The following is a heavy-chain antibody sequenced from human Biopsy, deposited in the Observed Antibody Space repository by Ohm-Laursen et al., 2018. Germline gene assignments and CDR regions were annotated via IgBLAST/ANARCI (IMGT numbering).Heavy chain of an antibody. Sequence: SLRLSCTALEFTFNDYAMHWVRQAPGKGLEWVSGISWNSDSIGYADSVKGRFTISRDNAKKSLYLQMNSLRAEDTALYYCAKDRYTGKYYYYYGMDVWGQGTTVSVSS. J-gene: IGHJ6*02. D-gene: IGHD1-14*01. V-gene: IGHV3-9*01. CDR3: AKDRYTGKYYYYYGMDV. CDR1: EFTFNDYA. CDR2: ISWNSDSI.